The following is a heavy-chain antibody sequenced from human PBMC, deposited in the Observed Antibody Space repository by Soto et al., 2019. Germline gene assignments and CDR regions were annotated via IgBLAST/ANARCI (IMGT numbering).Heavy chain of an antibody. Sequence: GGSLRLSCTASGFTFGDYAMSWFRQAPGKGLEWVGFIRSKAYGGTTEYAASVKGRFTISRDDSKSIAYLQMNSLKTEDTAVYYCTRDSYSSGWRDFDYWGQGTLVTVSS. V-gene: IGHV3-49*03. CDR1: GFTFGDYA. CDR2: IRSKAYGGTT. CDR3: TRDSYSSGWRDFDY. D-gene: IGHD6-19*01. J-gene: IGHJ4*02.